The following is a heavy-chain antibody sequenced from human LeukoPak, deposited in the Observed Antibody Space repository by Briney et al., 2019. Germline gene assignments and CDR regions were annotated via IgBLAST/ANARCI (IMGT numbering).Heavy chain of an antibody. V-gene: IGHV3-7*01. CDR3: ARDGLRDYGDYEFDY. D-gene: IGHD4-17*01. J-gene: IGHJ4*02. CDR2: IKQDGSEK. CDR1: GFTFSSYW. Sequence: GGSLRLSCAASGFTFSSYWMSWVRQAPGKGLEWVANIKQDGSEKYYVDSVKGRFTISRDNAKNSLYLQMNSLRAEDTAVYYCARDGLRDYGDYEFDYWGQGTLVTVSS.